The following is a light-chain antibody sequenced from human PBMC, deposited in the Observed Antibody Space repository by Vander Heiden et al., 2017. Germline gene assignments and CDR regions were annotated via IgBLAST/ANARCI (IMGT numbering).Light chain of an antibody. V-gene: IGLV6-57*02. CDR1: SDIIASYY. CDR3: QSYDSSNVL. J-gene: IGLJ2*01. Sequence: FMLPQPPSASAPPGKTITISCAGSSDIIASYYVQWYQQLPGSAPTTLLYEDTRRPSGLSDRFPGSIDSSSNSAALTITGLQTEDDADYYCQSYDSSNVLFGGGTKLTVL. CDR2: EDT.